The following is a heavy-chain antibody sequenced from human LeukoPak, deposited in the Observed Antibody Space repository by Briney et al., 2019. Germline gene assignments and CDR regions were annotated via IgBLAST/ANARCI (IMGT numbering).Heavy chain of an antibody. CDR1: GGSFSGYY. CDR2: INHSGST. CDR3: ARGWDRRYSSLNYDYYGMDV. D-gene: IGHD6-13*01. V-gene: IGHV4-34*01. J-gene: IGHJ6*02. Sequence: KTSETLSLTCAVYGGSFSGYYWSWIRQPPGKGLEWIGEINHSGSTNYNPSLKSRVTISVDTSKNQFSLMLSSVTAADTAVYYCARGWDRRYSSLNYDYYGMDVWGQGTTVTVSS.